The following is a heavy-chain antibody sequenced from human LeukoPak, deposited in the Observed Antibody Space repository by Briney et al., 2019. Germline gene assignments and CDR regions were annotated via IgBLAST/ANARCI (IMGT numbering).Heavy chain of an antibody. J-gene: IGHJ4*02. V-gene: IGHV1-69*01. CDR1: GCTFSTYE. CDR3: ARPDVDTTYFDF. CDR2: LTPIFGTA. D-gene: IGHD5-18*01. Sequence: SVKVSCKVSGCTFSTYEINWVRQAPGQGLEWMGGLTPIFGTANYAQKFQGRVKITADDSTSAGCMELSSLTSEDTDVYYCARPDVDTTYFDFWGQGTLVTVSS.